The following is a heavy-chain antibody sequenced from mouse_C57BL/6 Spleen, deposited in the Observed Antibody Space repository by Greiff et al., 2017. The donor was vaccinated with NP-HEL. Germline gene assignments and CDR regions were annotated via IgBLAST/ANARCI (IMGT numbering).Heavy chain of an antibody. CDR1: GYTFTDYE. V-gene: IGHV1-15*01. J-gene: IGHJ4*01. D-gene: IGHD1-1*01. CDR2: IDPETGGT. CDR3: TSYYGSSYPYAMDY. Sequence: VQLQQSGAELVRPGASVTLSCKASGYTFTDYEMHWVKQTPVHGLEWIGAIDPETGGTAYNQKFKGKAILTADKSSSTAYMELRSLTSEDSAVYYCTSYYGSSYPYAMDYWGQGTSVTVSS.